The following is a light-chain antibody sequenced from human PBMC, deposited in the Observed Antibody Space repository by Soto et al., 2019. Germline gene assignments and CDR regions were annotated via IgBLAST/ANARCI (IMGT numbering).Light chain of an antibody. V-gene: IGKV3D-15*01. CDR3: QQSNNWPPLT. J-gene: IGKJ4*01. Sequence: IVMTQSPATLSVSPGEPATLSCRASQSIGTNLAWYQQKPGQPPRLLIYATSTRVTGVPVRFSGSGSETDFSLTISSLQIEDFALYYCQQSNNWPPLTFGGGTKVDIK. CDR1: QSIGTN. CDR2: ATS.